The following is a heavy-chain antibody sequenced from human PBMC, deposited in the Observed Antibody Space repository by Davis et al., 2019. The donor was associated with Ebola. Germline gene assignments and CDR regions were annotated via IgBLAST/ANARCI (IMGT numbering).Heavy chain of an antibody. CDR3: ARDLNGMSWFDP. Sequence: ASVKVSCKASGYTFTGYYMHWVRQAPGQGLEWMGWINPNSGGTNYAQKFQGRVTMTRDTSISTAYMELSRLRSDDTAVYYCARDLNGMSWFDPWGQGTLVTVSS. D-gene: IGHD1-1*01. J-gene: IGHJ5*02. CDR2: INPNSGGT. CDR1: GYTFTGYY. V-gene: IGHV1-2*02.